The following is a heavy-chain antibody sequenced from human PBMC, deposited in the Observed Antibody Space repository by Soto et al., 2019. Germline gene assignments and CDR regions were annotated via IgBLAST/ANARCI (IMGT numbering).Heavy chain of an antibody. V-gene: IGHV4-4*02. CDR2: IYHSGSS. CDR1: GGSVSSLDW. D-gene: IGHD2-2*01. CDR3: AKEKDSCTSTRCRPHMDY. Sequence: QVHLQESGPGLVEPSGTLSLTCAVSGGSVSSLDWWSWVRQPPGKVLEWIGEIYHSGSSYYNPSHKHRATVSMDRSKNQFSMKLTSVTAADTAVYYCAKEKDSCTSTRCRPHMDYWGQGTLVTVSS. J-gene: IGHJ4*02.